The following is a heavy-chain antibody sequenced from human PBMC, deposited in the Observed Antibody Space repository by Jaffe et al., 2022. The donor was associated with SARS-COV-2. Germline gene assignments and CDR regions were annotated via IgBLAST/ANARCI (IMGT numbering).Heavy chain of an antibody. D-gene: IGHD3-16*01. CDR1: GGSISSSSYY. CDR2: IYYSGST. V-gene: IGHV4-39*01. CDR3: ARHDPDYMLRGAAGPAYY. J-gene: IGHJ4*02. Sequence: QLQLQESGPGLVKPSETLSLTCTVSGGSISSSSYYWGWIRQPPGKGLEWIGSIYYSGSTYYNPSLKSRVTISVDTSKNQFSLKLSSVTAADTAVYYCARHDPDYMLRGAAGPAYYWGQGTLVTVSS.